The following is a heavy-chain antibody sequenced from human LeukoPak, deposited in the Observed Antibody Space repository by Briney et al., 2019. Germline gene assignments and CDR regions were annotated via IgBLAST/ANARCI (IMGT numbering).Heavy chain of an antibody. CDR3: ARGTYGSGRLFDY. CDR1: GYTFTSYA. D-gene: IGHD3-10*01. Sequence: GASVKVSCKASGYTFTSYAMHWVRQAPGQRLEWMGWINAGNGNTKYSQKFQGRVTITRDISASTAYMELSSLRSEDTAVYYCARGTYGSGRLFDYWGQGTLVTVSS. CDR2: INAGNGNT. V-gene: IGHV1-3*01. J-gene: IGHJ4*02.